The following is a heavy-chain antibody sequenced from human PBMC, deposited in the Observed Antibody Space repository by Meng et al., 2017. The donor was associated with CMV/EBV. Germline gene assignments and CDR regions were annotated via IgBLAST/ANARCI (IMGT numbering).Heavy chain of an antibody. Sequence: SVKVSCKASGGTFSSYAISWVRQAPGQGLEWMGGIIPIFGTANYAQKFQGRVTITTDESTSTAYMELSSLRSEDTAVYYCANRHSSSSGNFDYWGQGTLVTVSS. J-gene: IGHJ4*02. CDR3: ANRHSSSSGNFDY. V-gene: IGHV1-69*05. D-gene: IGHD6-6*01. CDR2: IIPIFGTA. CDR1: GGTFSSYA.